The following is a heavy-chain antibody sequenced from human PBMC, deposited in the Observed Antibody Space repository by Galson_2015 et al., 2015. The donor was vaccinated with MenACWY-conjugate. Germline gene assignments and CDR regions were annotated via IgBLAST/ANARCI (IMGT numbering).Heavy chain of an antibody. CDR2: IDWDDDK. CDR1: GFSLSTSGMC. CDR3: ARIRYVPGTRHAEYFQH. D-gene: IGHD1-1*01. V-gene: IGHV2-70*11. J-gene: IGHJ1*01. Sequence: PALVKPTQTLTLTCTFSGFSLSTSGMCVSWIRQSPGKALEWLARIDWDDDKYYSTSLKTRLTISKDTSKNQVVLTMTNMDPVDTATYSCARIRYVPGTRHAEYFQHWGQGTLVTVSS.